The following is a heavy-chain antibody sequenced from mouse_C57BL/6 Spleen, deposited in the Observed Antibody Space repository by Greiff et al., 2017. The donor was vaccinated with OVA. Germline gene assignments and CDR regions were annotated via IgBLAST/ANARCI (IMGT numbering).Heavy chain of an antibody. J-gene: IGHJ4*01. CDR2: IWSGGST. CDR3: AKKGAVTRDAMDY. CDR1: GFSLTSYG. D-gene: IGHD3-3*01. V-gene: IGHV2-4*01. Sequence: QVQLKESGPGLVQPSQSLSITCTASGFSLTSYGVHWVRQPPGKGLEWLGVIWSGGSTDYNAAFISRLSISKDNSKSHVFFKMNSLQADDTAIYYCAKKGAVTRDAMDYWGQGTSVTVSS.